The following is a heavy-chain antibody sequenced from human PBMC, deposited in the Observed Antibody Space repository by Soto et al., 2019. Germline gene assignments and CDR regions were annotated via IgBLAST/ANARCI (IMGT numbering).Heavy chain of an antibody. CDR2: ISSSSSYI. CDR1: GFTFSSYS. V-gene: IGHV3-21*01. CDR3: ARELLWFGELLSTYGMDV. J-gene: IGHJ6*02. D-gene: IGHD3-10*01. Sequence: EVQLVESGGGLVKPGGSLRLSCAASGFTFSSYSMSWVRQAPGKGLEWVSSISSSSSYIYYADSVKGRFTISRDNAKNSLYLQMNSLRAEDTAVYYCARELLWFGELLSTYGMDVWGQGTTVTVSS.